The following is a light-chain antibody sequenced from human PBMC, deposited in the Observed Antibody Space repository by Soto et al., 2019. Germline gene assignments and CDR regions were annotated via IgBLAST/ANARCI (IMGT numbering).Light chain of an antibody. J-gene: IGKJ1*01. CDR2: DVS. CDR1: QNISRY. CDR3: QQRSNWPRT. V-gene: IGKV3-11*01. Sequence: IVLTQSPVTLSLSPGERATLSCRASQNISRYLIWYQQKPGQAPRLLMYDVSNRATGIPARFSGSGSGTDFTLTISSLEPEDLAVYYCQQRSNWPRTFGQGTKVEIK.